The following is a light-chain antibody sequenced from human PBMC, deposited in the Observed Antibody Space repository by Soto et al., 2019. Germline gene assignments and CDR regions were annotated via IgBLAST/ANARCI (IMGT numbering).Light chain of an antibody. J-gene: IGKJ1*01. CDR2: GAS. CDR3: QQYNDWPTT. CDR1: QSISST. V-gene: IGKV3-15*01. Sequence: EIVMTQSPATLSVSPGERAALSCRASQSISSTVAWYQQKPGQAPRLLIYGASTRATAIPARFSGSGSGTEFTLTISSLQSEDFAVYYCQQYNDWPTTFGQGTKVDI.